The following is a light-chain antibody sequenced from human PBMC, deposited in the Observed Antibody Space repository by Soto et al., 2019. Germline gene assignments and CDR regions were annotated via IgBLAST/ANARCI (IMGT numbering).Light chain of an antibody. Sequence: QPVLTQPPSASVTPGQRVSISCSGSSSNIGNNTVNWYQQFPETAPRLLIYTTNQRPSGVPDRFSGSKSGTSASLAISGLQSEDEADYYCAAWDDSLNGPVFGGGTKLTV. CDR3: AAWDDSLNGPV. CDR2: TTN. V-gene: IGLV1-44*01. J-gene: IGLJ3*02. CDR1: SSNIGNNT.